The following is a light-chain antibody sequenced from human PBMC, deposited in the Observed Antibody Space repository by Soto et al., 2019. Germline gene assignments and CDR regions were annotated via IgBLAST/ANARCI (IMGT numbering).Light chain of an antibody. CDR2: GAS. CDR3: TQYNNWPPWT. Sequence: EIVMTQSPATLSVSPGERATLSCRASQSVSSNLAWYQQKPGQAPRLLIYGASTRATGIPARFSGSGSGTELTLTISSLQSEDFAVYYCTQYNNWPPWTFGQGTKVEIK. CDR1: QSVSSN. J-gene: IGKJ1*01. V-gene: IGKV3-15*01.